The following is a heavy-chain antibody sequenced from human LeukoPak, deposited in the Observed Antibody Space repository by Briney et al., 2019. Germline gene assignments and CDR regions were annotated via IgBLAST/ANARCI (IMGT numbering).Heavy chain of an antibody. V-gene: IGHV1-2*02. CDR3: ARDWDIVVVPAATWFDP. CDR2: INPNSGGT. J-gene: IGHJ5*02. Sequence: ASVKVSCKASGYTFTGYYMHWVRQAPGQGLEWMGWINPNSGGTNYAQKFQGRVTMTRDTSISTAYMELSRLRSDVTAVYYCARDWDIVVVPAATWFDPWGQGTLVTVSS. D-gene: IGHD2-2*01. CDR1: GYTFTGYY.